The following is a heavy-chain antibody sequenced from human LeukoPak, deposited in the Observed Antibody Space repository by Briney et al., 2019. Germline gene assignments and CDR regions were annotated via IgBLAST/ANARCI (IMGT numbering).Heavy chain of an antibody. V-gene: IGHV3-11*01. CDR3: ARDLLRGARGQAVAY. J-gene: IGHJ4*02. D-gene: IGHD3-16*01. CDR1: GFTFSDYY. Sequence: GGSLRLSCAASGFTFSDYYMSWIRQAPGKGLEWVSYISCSGSTIYYADSVKGRFTISRDNAKNSLYLQMNSLGAEDTAVYYCARDLLRGARGQAVAYWGQGTLVTVSS. CDR2: ISCSGSTI.